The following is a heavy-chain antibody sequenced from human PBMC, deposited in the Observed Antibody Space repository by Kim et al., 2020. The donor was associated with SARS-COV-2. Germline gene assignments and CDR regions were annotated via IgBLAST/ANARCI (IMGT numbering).Heavy chain of an antibody. V-gene: IGHV1-69*13. CDR1: GGTFSSYA. CDR2: IIPIFGTA. D-gene: IGHD4-17*01. CDR3: AREGGTTTVTTRRFDP. Sequence: SVKVSCKASGGTFSSYAISWVRQAPGQGLEWMGGIIPIFGTANYAQKFQGRVTITADESTSTAYMELSSLRSEDTAVYYCAREGGTTTVTTRRFDPWGQGTLVTVSS. J-gene: IGHJ5*02.